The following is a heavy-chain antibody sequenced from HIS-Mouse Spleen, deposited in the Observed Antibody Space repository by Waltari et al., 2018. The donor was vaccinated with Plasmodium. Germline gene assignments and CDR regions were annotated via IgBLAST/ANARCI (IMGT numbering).Heavy chain of an antibody. CDR3: AKTIKYYDILTGYPFDY. CDR2: SSGGGGST. V-gene: IGHV3-23*01. D-gene: IGHD3-9*01. Sequence: EVQLLESGGGLVQPGGSLRLSCAASGFTFSSYAMSWVRQAPGKGLGWGSASSGGGGSTYYADSVKGRFTSARDNSKNTLYLQMNSLRAEDTAVYYCAKTIKYYDILTGYPFDYWGQGTLVTVSS. CDR1: GFTFSSYA. J-gene: IGHJ4*02.